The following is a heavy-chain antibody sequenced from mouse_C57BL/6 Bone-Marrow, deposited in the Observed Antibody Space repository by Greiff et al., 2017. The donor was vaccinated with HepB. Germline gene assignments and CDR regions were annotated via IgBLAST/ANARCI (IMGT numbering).Heavy chain of an antibody. V-gene: IGHV1-18*01. CDR2: INPNNGGT. Sequence: VQLQQPGAELVRPGSSVKLSCKASGYTFTDYNMDWVKQSHGKSLEWIGDINPNNGGTIYNQKFKGKATLTVDKSSSTAYMELRSLTSEDTAVYYCARLAYYSNFAWFAYWGQGTLVTVSA. D-gene: IGHD2-5*01. J-gene: IGHJ3*01. CDR1: GYTFTDYN. CDR3: ARLAYYSNFAWFAY.